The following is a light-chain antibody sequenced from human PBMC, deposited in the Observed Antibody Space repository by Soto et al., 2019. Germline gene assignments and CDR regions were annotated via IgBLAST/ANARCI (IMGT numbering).Light chain of an antibody. Sequence: DIQMTQSPSSLSASVGDRVTITCRTSQSISGYLNWYRHKPGKAPTLLIYAASTLQSGVPPRFSGSGSGTDFTLTISNLQPEDFATYYCQQSYSTLPITFGQGTRLEIK. V-gene: IGKV1-39*01. J-gene: IGKJ5*01. CDR2: AAS. CDR3: QQSYSTLPIT. CDR1: QSISGY.